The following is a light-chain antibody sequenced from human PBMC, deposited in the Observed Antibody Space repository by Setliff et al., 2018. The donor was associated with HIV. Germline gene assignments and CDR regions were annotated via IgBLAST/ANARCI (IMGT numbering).Light chain of an antibody. J-gene: IGLJ2*01. CDR3: GAWDTSLSAVV. CDR1: SSNIGPTY. V-gene: IGLV1-51*01. CDR2: DNN. Sequence: QSVLTQPPSVSAAPRQKVTISCSGNSSNIGPTYVSWYQRLPGTAPRLFIYDNNKRPSGIPARFSGSKSGASATLGITGLQPGDEADYYCGAWDTSLSAVVFGGGTK.